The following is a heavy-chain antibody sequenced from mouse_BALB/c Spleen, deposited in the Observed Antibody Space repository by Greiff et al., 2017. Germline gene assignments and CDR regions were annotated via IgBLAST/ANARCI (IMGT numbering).Heavy chain of an antibody. CDR1: GFTFSSYG. J-gene: IGHJ4*01. CDR2: ISSGGSYT. D-gene: IGHD2-10*02. CDR3: ARLYGNYVFYAMDY. Sequence: EVKLMESGGDLVKPGGSLKLSCAASGFTFSSYGMSWVRQTPDKRLEWVATISSGGSYTYYPDSVKGRFTISRDNAKNTLYLQMSSLKSEDTAMYYCARLYGNYVFYAMDYWGQGTSVTVSS. V-gene: IGHV5-6*01.